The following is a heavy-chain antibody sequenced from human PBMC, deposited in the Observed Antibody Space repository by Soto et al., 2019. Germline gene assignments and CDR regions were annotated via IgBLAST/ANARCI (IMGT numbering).Heavy chain of an antibody. CDR2: IYYSGST. CDR3: ERQRTSVVTQAYFDV. Sequence: ETLSVTLTVSSDSISSRSYGWGWIRQPPGKGLEWIGSIYYSGSTYNNPSLRSRVSMSIDTSKDQFSLKLKDVTAADTALYFCERQRTSVVTQAYFDVWGPGSLVTVSS. CDR1: SDSISSRSYG. D-gene: IGHD2-21*02. J-gene: IGHJ4*02. V-gene: IGHV4-39*01.